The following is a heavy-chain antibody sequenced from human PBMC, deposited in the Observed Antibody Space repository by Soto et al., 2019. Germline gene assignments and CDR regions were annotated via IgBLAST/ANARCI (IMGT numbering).Heavy chain of an antibody. CDR3: AKWEGLGSDYYYYAMDV. J-gene: IGHJ6*02. CDR2: IYHSGYT. V-gene: IGHV4-31*03. CDR1: GGSISSGGYY. D-gene: IGHD1-26*01. Sequence: SETLSLTCTVSGGSISSGGYYWTWIRQHPGKGLEWIAYIYHSGYTFYNPSLKSRVTMSVDTSKNQFSLKLRSVTAADTAVYYCAKWEGLGSDYYYYAMDVGGQGTTVTVSS.